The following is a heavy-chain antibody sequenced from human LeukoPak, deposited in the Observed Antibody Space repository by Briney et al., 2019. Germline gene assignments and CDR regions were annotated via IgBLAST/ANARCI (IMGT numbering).Heavy chain of an antibody. D-gene: IGHD2-15*01. CDR3: ARSVEGYCSGTSCYYYYYYMDV. Sequence: PSGTLSLTCTVSGGSISSYYWSWIRQPPGKGLEWIGYIYYSGSTNYNPSLKSRVTISVDTSKNQFSLKLSSVTAADTAVYYCARSVEGYCSGTSCYYYYYYMDVWGKGTTVTVSS. V-gene: IGHV4-59*01. J-gene: IGHJ6*03. CDR2: IYYSGST. CDR1: GGSISSYY.